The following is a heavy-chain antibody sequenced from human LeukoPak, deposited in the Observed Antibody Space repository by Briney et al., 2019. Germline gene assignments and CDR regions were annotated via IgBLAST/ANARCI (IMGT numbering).Heavy chain of an antibody. J-gene: IGHJ4*02. CDR3: ASGHRAGVTTSN. D-gene: IGHD4-17*01. CDR2: INHSGST. V-gene: IGHV4-34*01. Sequence: PSETLSLTCAVYGGSFSGYYWSWIRQPPGKGLEWIGEINHSGSTNYNPSLKSRVTISVDTSKNQFSLKLSSVTAADTAVYYCASGHRAGVTTSNWSQGTLVTVSS. CDR1: GGSFSGYY.